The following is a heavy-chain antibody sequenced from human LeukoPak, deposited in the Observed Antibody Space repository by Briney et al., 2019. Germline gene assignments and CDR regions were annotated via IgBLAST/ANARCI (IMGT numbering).Heavy chain of an antibody. CDR2: FDPEDGEI. Sequence: GASVKVSCKVSEYTLTELSMHWVRQAPGKGLEWLGGFDPEDGEIIYAQKFQGRVTMSDDTSTDTAYMELGSLRSDDTAVYYCAADRGDYSGSYWTAFDIWGQWTMVTVSS. CDR3: AADRGDYSGSYWTAFDI. D-gene: IGHD1-26*01. CDR1: EYTLTELS. V-gene: IGHV1-24*01. J-gene: IGHJ3*02.